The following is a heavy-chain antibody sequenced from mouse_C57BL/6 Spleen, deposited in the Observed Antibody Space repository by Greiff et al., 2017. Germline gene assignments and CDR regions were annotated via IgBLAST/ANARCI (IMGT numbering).Heavy chain of an antibody. D-gene: IGHD2-5*01. Sequence: VKLVESGPGLVEPSQSLSITCTVSGFSLTSYGVHWVSQTPGKGLEWLVVIWSDGSNTYNSAIKSRMSICTDKSKCHVLIKMSSVQLDDTAMYYCARHIRSNYDYAMDYSVQGTPVTVSS. CDR2: IWSDGSN. CDR1: GFSLTSYG. V-gene: IGHV2-6-1*01. CDR3: ARHIRSNYDYAMDY. J-gene: IGHJ4*01.